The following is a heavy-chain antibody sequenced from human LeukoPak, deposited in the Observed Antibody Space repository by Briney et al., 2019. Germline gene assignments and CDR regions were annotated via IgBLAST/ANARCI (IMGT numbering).Heavy chain of an antibody. CDR2: ISWNSGSI. D-gene: IGHD3-3*01. J-gene: IGHJ4*02. V-gene: IGHV3-9*01. Sequence: GGALRLSCAASGFTFYDYAMRWVRHAPGKGLEWVSGISWNSGSIGYADSVKGRFAISRDNAKNSLYLQMNSLRAEDTALYYCAKGRTIFGVVIIHTDPFDYWGQGTLVTVSS. CDR3: AKGRTIFGVVIIHTDPFDY. CDR1: GFTFYDYA.